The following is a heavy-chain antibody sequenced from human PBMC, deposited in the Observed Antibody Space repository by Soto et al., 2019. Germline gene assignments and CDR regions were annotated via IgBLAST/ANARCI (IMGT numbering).Heavy chain of an antibody. V-gene: IGHV3-30*18. Sequence: QVQLVESGGGVVQPGRSLRLSCAASGFTFSSYGMHWVRQAPGKGLEWVAVISYDGSNKYYADSVKGRFTISRDNSKNTLYLQMNSLRAEDTAVYYCAKEDMVRGVNISYYYYGMDVWGQGTTVTVSS. CDR2: ISYDGSNK. J-gene: IGHJ6*02. CDR1: GFTFSSYG. CDR3: AKEDMVRGVNISYYYYGMDV. D-gene: IGHD3-10*01.